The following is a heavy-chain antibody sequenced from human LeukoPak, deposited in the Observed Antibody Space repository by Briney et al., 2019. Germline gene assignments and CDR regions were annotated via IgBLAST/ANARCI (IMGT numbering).Heavy chain of an antibody. J-gene: IGHJ5*02. D-gene: IGHD4-11*01. CDR1: GYTFTSYD. Sequence: GASVKVSCKASGYTFTSYDINWVRQATGQGLEWMGWMNPNSGNTGYAQKFQGRVTMTRKTSISTAYMELSSLRSEDTAVYYCARGPEMVYSNYRWFDPWGQGTLVTVSS. CDR3: ARGPEMVYSNYRWFDP. V-gene: IGHV1-8*01. CDR2: MNPNSGNT.